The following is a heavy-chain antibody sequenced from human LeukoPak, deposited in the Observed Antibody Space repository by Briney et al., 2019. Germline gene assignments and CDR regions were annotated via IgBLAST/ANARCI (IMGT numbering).Heavy chain of an antibody. J-gene: IGHJ4*02. D-gene: IGHD2-15*01. CDR1: GFTFSSHG. V-gene: IGHV3-23*01. CDR3: AKSGLNRFDY. CDR2: ISGSDGST. Sequence: GALRLSCVASGFTFSSHGMNWVRQAPGKGLEWVSTISGSDGSTYYADSVKGRFTISRDNSKNTLYLQMKSLRAEDTAVYYCAKSGLNRFDYWGQGTLVTVSS.